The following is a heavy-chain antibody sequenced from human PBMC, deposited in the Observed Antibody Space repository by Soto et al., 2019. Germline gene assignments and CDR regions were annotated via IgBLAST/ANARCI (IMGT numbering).Heavy chain of an antibody. J-gene: IGHJ3*02. CDR1: GGSISSSSYY. V-gene: IGHV4-39*01. CDR3: ERHESYGSGRSGAFDI. D-gene: IGHD3-10*01. CDR2: IYYSGST. Sequence: QLQLQESGPGLVKPSETLSLTCTVSGGSISSSSYYWGWIRQPPGKGLEWIGSIYYSGSTYYNPSLRRRVTRSVDTDKNQFSLKLRSVTAADAAVYYCERHESYGSGRSGAFDIWGQGTMVTVSS.